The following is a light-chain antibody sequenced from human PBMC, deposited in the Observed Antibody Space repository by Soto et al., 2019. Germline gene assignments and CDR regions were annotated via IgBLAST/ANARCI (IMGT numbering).Light chain of an antibody. Sequence: QSALTQPRSVSGSPGQSVTISCTGTSSDVGGYNYVSWYQQHPGKAPKLMIYDVSKRPSGVPDRFSGSKSVNTASLTISGLQDEDEADYYCCSYAGSYTLVVFGGGPELTVL. CDR3: CSYAGSYTLVV. V-gene: IGLV2-11*01. CDR2: DVS. CDR1: SSDVGGYNY. J-gene: IGLJ2*01.